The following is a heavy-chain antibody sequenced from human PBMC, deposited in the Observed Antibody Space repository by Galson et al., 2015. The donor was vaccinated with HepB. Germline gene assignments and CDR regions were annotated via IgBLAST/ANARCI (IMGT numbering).Heavy chain of an antibody. CDR3: TPDYGDYDRSFDI. V-gene: IGHV3-73*01. D-gene: IGHD4-17*01. CDR2: IRSKANSYAT. J-gene: IGHJ3*02. Sequence: SLRLSCAASGFTFSGSAMHWVRQASGKGLEWVGRIRSKANSYATAYAASVKGRFTISRDDSKNTAYLQMNSLKTEDTAVYYCTPDYGDYDRSFDIWGQGTMVTVSS. CDR1: GFTFSGSA.